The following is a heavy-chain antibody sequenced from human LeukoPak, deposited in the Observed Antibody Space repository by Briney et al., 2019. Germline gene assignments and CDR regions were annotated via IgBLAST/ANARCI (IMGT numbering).Heavy chain of an antibody. CDR2: IIPILGIA. J-gene: IGHJ5*02. Sequence: GASVKVSCKASEGTFSSYTISWVRQAPGQGLEWMGRIIPILGIANYAQKFQGRVTITADKSTSAAYMELSSLRSEDTAVYYCARDYGYCSSTSCSRNWFDPWGQGTLVTVSS. V-gene: IGHV1-69*04. CDR1: EGTFSSYT. D-gene: IGHD2-2*03. CDR3: ARDYGYCSSTSCSRNWFDP.